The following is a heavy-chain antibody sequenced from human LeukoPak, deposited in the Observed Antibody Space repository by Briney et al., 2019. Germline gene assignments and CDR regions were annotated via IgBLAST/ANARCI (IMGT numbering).Heavy chain of an antibody. J-gene: IGHJ2*01. CDR1: GYTFTSYY. Sequence: GASVKVSCKASGYTFTSYYMHWVRQAPGQGLEWMGIINPSGGSTSYAQKFQGRVTMTRDMSTSTVYMELSSLRSEDTAVYYCARDRGGRSSSPYWYFDLWAVAPWSLSPQ. CDR3: ARDRGGRSSSPYWYFDL. V-gene: IGHV1-46*01. CDR2: INPSGGST. D-gene: IGHD6-13*01.